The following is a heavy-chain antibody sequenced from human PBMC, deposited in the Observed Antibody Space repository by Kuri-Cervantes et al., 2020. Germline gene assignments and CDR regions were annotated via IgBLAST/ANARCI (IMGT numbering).Heavy chain of an antibody. CDR1: GFTFSSYS. CDR2: ISSSSSYI. J-gene: IGHJ6*03. CDR3: ARDTYLGTPQRHQFYMDF. V-gene: IGHV3-21*01. D-gene: IGHD7-27*01. Sequence: GESLKISCAASGFTFSSYSRNWVRQAPGKGLEWVASISSSSSYIYYADSVKGRFTISRDNAKNALYLQMNSLSAEDTAVYYCARDTYLGTPQRHQFYMDFWGKGTTVTVSS.